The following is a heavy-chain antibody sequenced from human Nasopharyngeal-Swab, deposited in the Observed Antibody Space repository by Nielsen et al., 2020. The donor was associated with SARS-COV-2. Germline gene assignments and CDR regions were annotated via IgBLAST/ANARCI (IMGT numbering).Heavy chain of an antibody. D-gene: IGHD3-16*02. CDR1: GFTFSDYY. V-gene: IGHV3-11*01. J-gene: IGHJ4*02. CDR2: ISSSGSTI. Sequence: GGSLRLSCAASGFTFSDYYMSWIHQAPGKGLEWVSYISSSGSTIYYADSVKGRFTISRDNAKNSLYLQMNSLRAEDTAVYYCARWTSYDYVWGSYRSSYYFDYWGQGTLVTVSS. CDR3: ARWTSYDYVWGSYRSSYYFDY.